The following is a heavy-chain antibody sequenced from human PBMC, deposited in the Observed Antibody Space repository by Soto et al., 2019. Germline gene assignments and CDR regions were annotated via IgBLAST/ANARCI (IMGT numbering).Heavy chain of an antibody. D-gene: IGHD6-13*01. CDR3: ARSLDLIAAAGTGFDY. CDR2: IYYSGST. CDR1: GGSISSGGYY. Sequence: PSETLSLTCTVSGGSISSGGYYWSWIRQHPGKGLEWIGYIYYSGSTYYNPSLKSRVTISVDTSKNQFSLKLSSVTAADTAVYYCARSLDLIAAAGTGFDYWGQGTLVTVSS. V-gene: IGHV4-31*03. J-gene: IGHJ4*02.